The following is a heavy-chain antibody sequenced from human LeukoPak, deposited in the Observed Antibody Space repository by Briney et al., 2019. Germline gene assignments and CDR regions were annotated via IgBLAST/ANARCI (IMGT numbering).Heavy chain of an antibody. D-gene: IGHD1-26*01. V-gene: IGHV3-23*01. Sequence: PGGSLRLSCAASGFTFSSYAMSWVRQAPGKGLEWVSAISGSGGSTYYADSVKGRFTISRDNAKNSLYLQMNSLRAEDTAVYYCARDPSRGSFDYWGQGTLVTVSS. CDR2: ISGSGGST. CDR3: ARDPSRGSFDY. CDR1: GFTFSSYA. J-gene: IGHJ4*02.